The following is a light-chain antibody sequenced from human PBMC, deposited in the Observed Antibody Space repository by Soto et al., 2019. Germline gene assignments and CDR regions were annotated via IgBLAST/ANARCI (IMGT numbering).Light chain of an antibody. V-gene: IGLV2-8*01. CDR1: KNDIGVYDF. CDR3: QVWDSRGDRPV. CDR2: EVV. J-gene: IGLJ2*01. Sequence: QSVLAQPPSASGSPGQSVTISCTGTKNDIGVYDFVSWYQHHPGKAPRLIIYEVVQRPSGVPDRFSGSNSGNTATLSISRVEAGDEADYYCQVWDSRGDRPVFGGGTQLTVL.